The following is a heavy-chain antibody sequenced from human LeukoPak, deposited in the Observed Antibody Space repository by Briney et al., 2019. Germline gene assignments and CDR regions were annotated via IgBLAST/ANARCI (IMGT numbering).Heavy chain of an antibody. CDR3: ARGRFRWELEIRDFDY. V-gene: IGHV1-8*01. J-gene: IGHJ4*02. Sequence: GASVKVSCKASGYTFTSYDINWVRQATGQGLERMGWMNPNSGNTGYAQKFQGRVTMTRDTSISTAYMELSSLRSEDTAVYYCARGRFRWELEIRDFDYWGQGTLVTVSS. D-gene: IGHD1-26*01. CDR2: MNPNSGNT. CDR1: GYTFTSYD.